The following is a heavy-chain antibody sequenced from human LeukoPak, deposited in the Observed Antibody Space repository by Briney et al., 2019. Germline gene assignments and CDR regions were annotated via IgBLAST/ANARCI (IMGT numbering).Heavy chain of an antibody. Sequence: ASETLSLTCTVSGGSISSYYWSWIRQPPGKGLEWIGYISYSGSTNYNPSLKSRVTISIDTSKNHLSLKLSSMTAADTAVYYCDVGILRGPDYWGQGTLVTASS. V-gene: IGHV4-59*08. D-gene: IGHD1-26*01. J-gene: IGHJ4*02. CDR1: GGSISSYY. CDR3: DVGILRGPDY. CDR2: ISYSGST.